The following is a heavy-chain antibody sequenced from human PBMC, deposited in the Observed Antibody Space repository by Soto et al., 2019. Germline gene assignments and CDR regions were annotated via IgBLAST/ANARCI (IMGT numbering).Heavy chain of an antibody. J-gene: IGHJ4*02. CDR2: IYNGERT. V-gene: IGHV4-59*01. CDR1: GASIRNFY. D-gene: IGHD6-19*01. CDR3: AQTTGWPGFDY. Sequence: QVHLQGSGPGLVKPSETMSLTCTASGASIRNFYWNWVRQFPGKGLEWIGHIYNGERTNYNPSLKSRVTISVDTSKNQFSLKLSSVTVADTAVYYCAQTTGWPGFDYWGQGTLVAVSS.